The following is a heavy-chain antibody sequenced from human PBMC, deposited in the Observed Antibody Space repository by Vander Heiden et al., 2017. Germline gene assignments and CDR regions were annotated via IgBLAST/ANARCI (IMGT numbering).Heavy chain of an antibody. CDR1: ELHFSSYA. D-gene: IGHD3-10*01. CDR3: ARDRDDY. Sequence: QVQLVESGGGVLRPGRSLRISCAASELHFSSYAMHWVRQAPGKGLEWVAVISYDGSNKYYADSVKGRFTISRDNSKNTLYLQMNSLRAEDTAVYYCARDRDDYWCQGTLVTVSS. V-gene: IGHV3-30-3*01. CDR2: ISYDGSNK. J-gene: IGHJ4*02.